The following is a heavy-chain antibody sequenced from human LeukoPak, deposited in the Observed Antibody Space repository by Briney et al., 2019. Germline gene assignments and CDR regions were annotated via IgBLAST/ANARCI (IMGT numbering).Heavy chain of an antibody. CDR2: IWYDGSNK. Sequence: GGSLRLSCAASGFTFSSYGMHWVRQAPGKGLEWVAVIWYDGSNKYYADSVKGRFTISRDNSKNTLYLQMNSLGAEDTAVYYCARDPFGYSSGWADYWGQGTLVAVSS. V-gene: IGHV3-33*01. J-gene: IGHJ4*02. CDR3: ARDPFGYSSGWADY. D-gene: IGHD6-19*01. CDR1: GFTFSSYG.